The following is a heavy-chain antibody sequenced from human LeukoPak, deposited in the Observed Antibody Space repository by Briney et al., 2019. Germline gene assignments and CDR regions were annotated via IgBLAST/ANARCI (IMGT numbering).Heavy chain of an antibody. CDR2: IRYDGSNK. CDR3: AKEISTTKFYHYYMDV. CDR1: GFTFSSYG. D-gene: IGHD2-2*01. Sequence: GGSLRLSCAASGFTFSSYGMHWVRQAPGKGLEWVTFIRYDGSNKYYADSVKGRFTISRDNSKNTLYLQMNSLRAEDTAVYYCAKEISTTKFYHYYMDVWGKGTTVTISS. J-gene: IGHJ6*03. V-gene: IGHV3-30*02.